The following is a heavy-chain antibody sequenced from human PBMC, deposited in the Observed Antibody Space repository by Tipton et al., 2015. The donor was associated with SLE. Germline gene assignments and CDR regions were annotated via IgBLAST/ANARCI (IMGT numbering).Heavy chain of an antibody. V-gene: IGHV4-34*01. CDR2: IYHSGST. CDR1: GGSFSGYY. J-gene: IGHJ5*02. Sequence: PSLTCAVYGGSFSGYYWSWIRQPPGKGLEWIGYIYHSGSTYYNPSLKSRVTISVDTPKNQFSLKLSSVTAADTAVYYCARGVPPITIFGVVMPPGWFDPWGQGTLVTVSS. CDR3: ARGVPPITIFGVVMPPGWFDP. D-gene: IGHD3-3*01.